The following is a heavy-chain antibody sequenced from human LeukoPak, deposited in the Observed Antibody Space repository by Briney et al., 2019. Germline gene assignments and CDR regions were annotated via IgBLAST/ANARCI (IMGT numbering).Heavy chain of an antibody. CDR3: ARDRDSSSWYDSSFFDY. CDR1: GFTFSSYW. D-gene: IGHD6-13*01. J-gene: IGHJ4*02. Sequence: PGGSLRLSCAASGFTFSSYWMSWVRQAPGKGLEWVANIKQDGSEKYYVDSVKGRFTISRDNAKNSLYLQMNSLRAEDTAVYYRARDRDSSSWYDSSFFDYWGQGTLVTVSS. CDR2: IKQDGSEK. V-gene: IGHV3-7*01.